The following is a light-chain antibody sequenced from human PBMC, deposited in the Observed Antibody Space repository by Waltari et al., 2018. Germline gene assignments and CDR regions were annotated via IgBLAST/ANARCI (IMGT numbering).Light chain of an antibody. J-gene: IGKJ2*01. V-gene: IGKV3-20*01. Sequence: IVLTQSPGTLSLSPGARATLSCRASQSLTRRYLAWYQQKPGQAPRPLIYGASSRAAGIPDRFSGSGSGTDFTLTISRLEPEDFAVYYCQQYGSSVMYTFGQGTKLEIK. CDR1: QSLTRRY. CDR3: QQYGSSVMYT. CDR2: GAS.